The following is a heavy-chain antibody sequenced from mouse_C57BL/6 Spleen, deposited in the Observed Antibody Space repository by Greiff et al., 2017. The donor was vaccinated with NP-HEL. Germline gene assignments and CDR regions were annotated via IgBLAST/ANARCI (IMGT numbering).Heavy chain of an antibody. J-gene: IGHJ2*01. D-gene: IGHD1-1*01. V-gene: IGHV1-52*01. CDR3: ARSGYYGPFDY. CDR2: IDPSDSET. Sequence: QVQLQQPGAELVRPGSSVKLSCKASGYTFTSYWMHWVKQRPIQGLEWIGNIDPSDSETHYNQKFKDKATLTVDKSSSTAYMQLSSLTSEDSAVYYCARSGYYGPFDYWGKGTTLTVSS. CDR1: GYTFTSYW.